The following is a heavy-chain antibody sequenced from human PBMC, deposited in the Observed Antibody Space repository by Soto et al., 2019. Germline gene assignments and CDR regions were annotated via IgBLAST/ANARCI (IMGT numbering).Heavy chain of an antibody. J-gene: IGHJ5*02. Sequence: QLQLQESGSGLVKPSQTLSLTCADSGGSISSGGYSWSWIRQPPGKGLEWIGDIYHSGSTYYNPSLKSRVTISVDRSKKQFSLKLSSVTAADTAVYYCARASGYCSGGIFPVGWFDPWRQGTLVTVSS. CDR1: GGSISSGGYS. V-gene: IGHV4-30-2*01. CDR2: IYHSGST. D-gene: IGHD2-15*01. CDR3: ARASGYCSGGIFPVGWFDP.